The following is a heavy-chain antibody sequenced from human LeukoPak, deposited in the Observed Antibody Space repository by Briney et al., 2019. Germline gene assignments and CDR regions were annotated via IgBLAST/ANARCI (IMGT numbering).Heavy chain of an antibody. D-gene: IGHD6-19*01. V-gene: IGHV1-2*02. CDR3: ARSRVKTKQWLGDY. Sequence: GASVKVSCKASGYTFTGYYMHWVRQAPGQGLEWMGWINPNSGGTNYAQKFQGRVTMTRDTSISTAYMELSRLRSDDTAVYYCARSRVKTKQWLGDYWGQGTLVTVSS. CDR1: GYTFTGYY. CDR2: INPNSGGT. J-gene: IGHJ4*02.